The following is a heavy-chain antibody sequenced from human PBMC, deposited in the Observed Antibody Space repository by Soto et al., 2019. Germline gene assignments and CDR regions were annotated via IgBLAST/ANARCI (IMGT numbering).Heavy chain of an antibody. CDR3: ARVRRGWYWFDP. Sequence: QVQLQESGPGLVKPSQTLSLTCTVSGGSISSGDYYWSWIRQPPGKGLEWIGYIYYSGSTYYNPSLKSRVTISVDTSKNQFYLKRSSVTAADTAVYYCARVRRGWYWFDPWGQGTLVTVSS. D-gene: IGHD2-15*01. CDR2: IYYSGST. CDR1: GGSISSGDYY. J-gene: IGHJ5*02. V-gene: IGHV4-30-4*01.